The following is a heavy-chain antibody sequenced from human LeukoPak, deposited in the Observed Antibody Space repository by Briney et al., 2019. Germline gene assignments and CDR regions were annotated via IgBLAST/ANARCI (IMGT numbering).Heavy chain of an antibody. CDR3: ARMGPMVRELEFDP. J-gene: IGHJ5*02. CDR1: GGTFSSYA. D-gene: IGHD4/OR15-4a*01. Sequence: SVKVSFKASGGTFSSYAISWVRQAPGQGLEWMGRIIPILGIANYAQKFQGRVTITADKSTSTAYMELSSLRSEDTAVYYCARMGPMVRELEFDPWGQGTLVTVSS. V-gene: IGHV1-69*04. CDR2: IIPILGIA.